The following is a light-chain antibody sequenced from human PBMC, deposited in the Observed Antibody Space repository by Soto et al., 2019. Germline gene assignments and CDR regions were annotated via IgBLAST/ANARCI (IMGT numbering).Light chain of an antibody. Sequence: DIVMTQSPDSLAVSLGERATINCKSSQSVLYSSNNKNYLAWYQQKPGQPPNLLISWASTRESGVPDRFSGSGSGTDFTLTSSSLQAEDVAVYYCQQYYSTPYTFGQGTKLEIK. J-gene: IGKJ2*01. V-gene: IGKV4-1*01. CDR3: QQYYSTPYT. CDR1: QSVLYSSNNKNY. CDR2: WAS.